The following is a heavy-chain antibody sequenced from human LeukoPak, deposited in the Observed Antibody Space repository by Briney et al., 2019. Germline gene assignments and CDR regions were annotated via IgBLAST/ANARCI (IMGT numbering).Heavy chain of an antibody. CDR3: ASDYYDSSGPSSHAFDI. J-gene: IGHJ3*02. D-gene: IGHD3-22*01. CDR1: GYTFPNFW. V-gene: IGHV5-51*01. CDR2: IYPGDSDT. Sequence: GESLKISCKGSGYTFPNFWIGWVRQMPGKGLEWMGIIYPGDSDTRYSPSFQGQVTISADKSISTAYLQWSSLKASDTAMYYCASDYYDSSGPSSHAFDIWGQGTMVTVSS.